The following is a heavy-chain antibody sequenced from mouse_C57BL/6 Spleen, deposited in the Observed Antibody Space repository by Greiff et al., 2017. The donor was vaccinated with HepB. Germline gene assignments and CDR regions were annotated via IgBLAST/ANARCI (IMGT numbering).Heavy chain of an antibody. J-gene: IGHJ3*01. CDR2: IDPENGDT. Sequence: EVQLQQSGAELVRPGASVKLSCTASGFTIKDDYMHWVKQRPEQGLEWIGWIDPENGDTEYASKFQGKATITADTSSNTADLQLSSLTSEDTAVYYCTTYDYFAYWGQGTLVTVSA. D-gene: IGHD2-4*01. V-gene: IGHV14-4*01. CDR3: TTYDYFAY. CDR1: GFTIKDDY.